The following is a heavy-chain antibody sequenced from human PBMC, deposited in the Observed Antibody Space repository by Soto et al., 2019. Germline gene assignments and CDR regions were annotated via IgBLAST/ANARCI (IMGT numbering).Heavy chain of an antibody. CDR3: ARAGYCSSTSCSDAFDI. Sequence: QVQFVQSGAELKKPGASVKVSCKASGYTFTNYAMHWVRQAPGQRLAWMGWINAGNVNTQYSQKFQGRVTITRDTSARTAYVELTSLRSYDTAVYCCARAGYCSSTSCSDAFDIWGQGTLVTVSS. CDR2: INAGNVNT. J-gene: IGHJ3*02. D-gene: IGHD2-2*01. CDR1: GYTFTNYA. V-gene: IGHV1-3*01.